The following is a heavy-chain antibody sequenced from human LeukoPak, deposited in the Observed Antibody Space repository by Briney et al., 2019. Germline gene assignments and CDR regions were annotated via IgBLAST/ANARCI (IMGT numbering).Heavy chain of an antibody. V-gene: IGHV4-59*01. D-gene: IGHD5-24*01. CDR3: ARGKDGYNFDSYYYYMDV. CDR1: GGSISSYY. Sequence: PSETLSLTCTVSGGSISSYYWSWIRQPPGKGLEWIGYIYYSGSTNYNPSLKSRVTISVDTSKNQFSLKLSSVTAADTAVYYCARGKDGYNFDSYYYYMDVWGKGTTVTVSS. J-gene: IGHJ6*03. CDR2: IYYSGST.